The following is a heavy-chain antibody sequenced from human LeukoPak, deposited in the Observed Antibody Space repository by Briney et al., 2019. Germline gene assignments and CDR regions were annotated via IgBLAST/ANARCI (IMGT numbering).Heavy chain of an antibody. D-gene: IGHD2-15*01. V-gene: IGHV1-18*01. CDR2: ISAYNGNT. CDR3: ARDRCSGGSCYEVDY. CDR1: GYTFTSYG. J-gene: IGHJ4*02. Sequence: VASVKVSCKASGYTFTSYGISWVRQAPGQGLEWMGWISAYNGNTNYAQKLEGRVTMTTDTSTRTAYMELRSLRSDDTAVYYCARDRCSGGSCYEVDYWGQGTLVTASS.